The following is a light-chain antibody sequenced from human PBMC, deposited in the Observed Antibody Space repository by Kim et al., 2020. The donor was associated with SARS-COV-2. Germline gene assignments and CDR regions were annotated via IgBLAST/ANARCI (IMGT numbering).Light chain of an antibody. CDR3: QEYKSDSWT. CDR2: DAS. V-gene: IGKV1-5*01. J-gene: IGKJ1*01. CDR1: QSINSW. Sequence: GDRVTITCRASQSINSWLVWYQQKPEKAPNLLIYDASNLETGVPSRFSGSGSGTQFTLTISSLQPDDFATYYCQEYKSDSWTFGQGTKVDIK.